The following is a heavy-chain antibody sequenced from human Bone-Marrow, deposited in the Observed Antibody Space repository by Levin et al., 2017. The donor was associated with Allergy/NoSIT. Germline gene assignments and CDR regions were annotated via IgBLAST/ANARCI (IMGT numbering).Heavy chain of an antibody. CDR3: TRGGDFDF. CDR1: GYTFSTYD. V-gene: IGHV1-8*01. Sequence: GASVKVSCKTSGYTFSTYDINWVRLAPGQGLEWMGWVNPYSGNTGYGQKFQGRVTMTTSTSISTAYMELSSLTSEDTAVYYCTRGGDFDFWGQGTLVTVSS. J-gene: IGHJ4*02. CDR2: VNPYSGNT.